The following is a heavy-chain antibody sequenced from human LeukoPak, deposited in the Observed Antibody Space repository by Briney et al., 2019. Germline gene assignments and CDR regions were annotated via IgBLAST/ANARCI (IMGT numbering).Heavy chain of an antibody. Sequence: GGSLILSCAASGFTFSSYWMSWVRQAPGKGLEWVANIKQDGSEKYYVDSVKGRFTISRDNAKNSLYLQMNSLRAEDTAVYYCARGGYDFWSGFLYYFDYWGQGTLVTVSS. CDR3: ARGGYDFWSGFLYYFDY. J-gene: IGHJ4*02. D-gene: IGHD3-3*01. V-gene: IGHV3-7*01. CDR1: GFTFSSYW. CDR2: IKQDGSEK.